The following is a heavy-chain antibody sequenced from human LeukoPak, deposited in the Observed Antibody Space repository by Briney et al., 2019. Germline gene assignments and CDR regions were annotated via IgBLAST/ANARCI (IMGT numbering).Heavy chain of an antibody. Sequence: SETLSLTCAVYGGSFSGYYWSWIRQPPGKGLEWIGYIYYSGSTNYNPSLKSRVTISVDTSKNQFSLKLSSVTAADTAVYYCARSTRYYFDYWGQGTLVTVSS. CDR2: IYYSGST. V-gene: IGHV4-59*01. CDR3: ARSTRYYFDY. D-gene: IGHD2-2*01. CDR1: GGSFSGYY. J-gene: IGHJ4*02.